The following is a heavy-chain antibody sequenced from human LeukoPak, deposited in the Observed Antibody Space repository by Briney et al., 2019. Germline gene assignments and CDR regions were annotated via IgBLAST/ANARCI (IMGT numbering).Heavy chain of an antibody. Sequence: ASVKVSCKASGGTLSTYSISWVRQAPGQGLEWMGGIINIINTINYAQRFQDRVTLTADESTNTAYMELSSLRSEDTAVYYCARGLSRWSTPTSSYYNRMDVWGQGTTVAVSS. J-gene: IGHJ6*02. V-gene: IGHV1-69*13. CDR3: ARGLSRWSTPTSSYYNRMDV. CDR1: GGTLSTYS. D-gene: IGHD4-23*01. CDR2: IINIINTI.